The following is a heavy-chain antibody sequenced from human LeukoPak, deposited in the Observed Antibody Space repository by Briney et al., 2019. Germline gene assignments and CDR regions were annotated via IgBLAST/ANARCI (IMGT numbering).Heavy chain of an antibody. J-gene: IGHJ4*02. CDR2: ISAYNGNT. Sequence: RASVNVSCTASGYTFTSYGISWVRQAPGQGLEWMGWISAYNGNTNYAQKLQGRVTMTTDTSTSTAYMELRSLRSDDTAVYYCATDISYRPETADFGYWGQGTLVTVSS. CDR1: GYTFTSYG. CDR3: ATDISYRPETADFGY. D-gene: IGHD5-18*01. V-gene: IGHV1-18*01.